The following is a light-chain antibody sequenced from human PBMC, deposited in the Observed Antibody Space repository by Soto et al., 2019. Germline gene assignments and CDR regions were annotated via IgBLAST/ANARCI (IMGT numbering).Light chain of an antibody. CDR2: GAS. J-gene: IGKJ1*01. Sequence: EIVLTQSPGTLSLSPGERATLSCRASQSLSSNLAWYQQKPGQAPRLLIYGASTRATGIPDRFSGSGSGTDFTLTISRLEPEDFAVYYCQQYGSSPEWTFGQGTKVDI. CDR3: QQYGSSPEWT. CDR1: QSLSSN. V-gene: IGKV3-20*01.